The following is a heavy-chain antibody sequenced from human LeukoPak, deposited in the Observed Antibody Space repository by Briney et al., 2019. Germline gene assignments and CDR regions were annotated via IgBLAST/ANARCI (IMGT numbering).Heavy chain of an antibody. CDR2: IYYSGST. CDR1: GGSISSYY. D-gene: IGHD5-24*01. CDR3: AGLRLSGYKYADY. J-gene: IGHJ4*02. V-gene: IGHV4-59*08. Sequence: SETLSLTCTVSGGSISSYYWSWVRQPPGKGLEWIGYIYYSGSTNYNPSLKSRVTISVDTSKNQFSLKLSSVTAADTAVYYCAGLRLSGYKYADYWGQGTLVTVSS.